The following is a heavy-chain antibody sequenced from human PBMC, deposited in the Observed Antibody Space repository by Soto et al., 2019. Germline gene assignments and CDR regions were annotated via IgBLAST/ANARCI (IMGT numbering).Heavy chain of an antibody. CDR2: IYPGDSDT. CDR3: ARGKDVGYCSGGSCYFLYYYGMDV. J-gene: IGHJ6*02. CDR1: GYSFTSYW. Sequence: GESLKISCKGSGYSFTSYWIGWVRQMPGKGLEWMGIIYPGDSDTRYSPSFQGQVTISADKSISTAYLQWSSLKASDTAMYYCARGKDVGYCSGGSCYFLYYYGMDVWGQGTTVTVSS. V-gene: IGHV5-51*01. D-gene: IGHD2-15*01.